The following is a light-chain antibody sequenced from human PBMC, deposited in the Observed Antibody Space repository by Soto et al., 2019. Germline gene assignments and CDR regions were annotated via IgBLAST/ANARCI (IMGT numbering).Light chain of an antibody. CDR2: GAS. V-gene: IGKV3-15*01. CDR3: QQYNNWPPFS. Sequence: EIVMTQSPATLSVSPGERATLSCRASQSISSNLAWYQQKNGQTPRLLIYGASTRAAGIPARFSGSGSGTDFTLTISSLQSEDFAVYYCQQYNNWPPFSFGPGTKVDI. J-gene: IGKJ3*01. CDR1: QSISSN.